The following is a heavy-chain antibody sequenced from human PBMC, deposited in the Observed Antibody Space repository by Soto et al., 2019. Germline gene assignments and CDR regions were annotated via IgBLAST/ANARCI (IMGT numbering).Heavy chain of an antibody. CDR1: GFTFSSYA. CDR3: ARAYGDYVEYFQH. CDR2: ISGSGGST. J-gene: IGHJ1*01. V-gene: IGHV3-23*01. Sequence: GGSLRLSCAASGFTFSSYAMSWVRQAPGKGLEWVSAISGSGGSTYYADSVKGRFTISRDNSKNTLYMKMNSLRAEDTAVYYCARAYGDYVEYFQHWGQGTLVTVSS. D-gene: IGHD4-17*01.